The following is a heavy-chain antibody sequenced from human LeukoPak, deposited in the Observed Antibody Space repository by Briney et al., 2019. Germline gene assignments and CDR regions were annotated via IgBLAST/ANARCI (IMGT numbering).Heavy chain of an antibody. CDR2: ISYSGGRK. CDR3: ARALFTYDSSDLNY. Sequence: VGSLRLSCAVSGFTLTSYAMSWVRQAPQGGVEWVSAISYSGGRKYYADSVKGRFTISRDNSKNTLHLQMNSLRAEDTAVYYCARALFTYDSSDLNYWGQGTLVTVSS. J-gene: IGHJ4*02. CDR1: GFTLTSYA. D-gene: IGHD3-22*01. V-gene: IGHV3-23*01.